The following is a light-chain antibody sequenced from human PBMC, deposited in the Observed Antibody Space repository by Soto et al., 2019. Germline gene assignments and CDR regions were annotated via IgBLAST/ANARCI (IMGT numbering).Light chain of an antibody. CDR3: HQYGSSPPYT. J-gene: IGKJ2*01. Sequence: EIVLTHSPGTLYLSPGERATLSCSASQSVSNNYIAWYQQKPGQAPRLLIFGSSDRATGIPDRFSGSGSGTDFTLTISRLEPEDFAVYYCHQYGSSPPYTFGQGTNLEL. V-gene: IGKV3-20*01. CDR2: GSS. CDR1: QSVSNNY.